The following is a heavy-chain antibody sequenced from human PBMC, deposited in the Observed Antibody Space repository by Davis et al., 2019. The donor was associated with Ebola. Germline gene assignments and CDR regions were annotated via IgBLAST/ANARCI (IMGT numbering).Heavy chain of an antibody. CDR1: GFTFDDYA. CDR2: ISGSGGST. D-gene: IGHD3-22*01. CDR3: ATVIHYYDSSGYYYVESGMDV. J-gene: IGHJ6*02. Sequence: GESLKISCAASGFTFDDYAMHWVRQAPGKGLEWVSLISGSGGSTYYADSVKGRFTISRDNSKNTLYLQMNSLRAEDTAVYYCATVIHYYDSSGYYYVESGMDVWGQGTTVTVSS. V-gene: IGHV3-23*01.